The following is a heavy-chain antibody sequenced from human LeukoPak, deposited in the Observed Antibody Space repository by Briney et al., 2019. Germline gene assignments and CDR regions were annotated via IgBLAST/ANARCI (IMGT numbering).Heavy chain of an antibody. Sequence: PGGSLRLSCAASAFTFGNYAMNWVRQAPGKGLEWVSGLSGRGASTYYADSVKGRFTISRDNSKNTLYLQLNRLRAGDTAVYYCAKGSDRSGSYYLDYWGQGTLVTVSS. CDR1: AFTFGNYA. CDR3: AKGSDRSGSYYLDY. CDR2: LSGRGAST. V-gene: IGHV3-23*01. D-gene: IGHD3-10*01. J-gene: IGHJ4*02.